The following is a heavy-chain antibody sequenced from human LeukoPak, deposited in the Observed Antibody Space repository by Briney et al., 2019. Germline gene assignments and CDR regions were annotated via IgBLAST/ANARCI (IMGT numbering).Heavy chain of an antibody. CDR2: IIPSGHTT. D-gene: IGHD6-19*01. CDR3: AKGYSSGQPYXFDX. J-gene: IGHJ4*02. CDR1: GFTFSSHG. V-gene: IGHV3-23*01. Sequence: GGSLRLSCVASGFTFSSHGMNWVRQAPGKGLEWVSGIIPSGHTTYYADSVKGRFTISRDNSKNTLYLQMNSLRAEDTAVYYCAKGYSSGQPYXFDXXXQGTLVTVX.